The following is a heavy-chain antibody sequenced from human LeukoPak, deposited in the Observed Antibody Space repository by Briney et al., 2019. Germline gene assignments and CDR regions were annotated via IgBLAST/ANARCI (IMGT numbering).Heavy chain of an antibody. CDR1: GFTFSSYA. V-gene: IGHV3-9*03. CDR3: AKGYREIAAAPWFDP. CDR2: ISWNSGSI. Sequence: GGSLRLSCAASGFTFSSYAMSWVRQAPGKGLEWVSGISWNSGSIGYADSVKGRFTISRDNARNSLYLQMNSLRAEDMALYYCAKGYREIAAAPWFDPWGQGTLVTVSS. D-gene: IGHD2-2*01. J-gene: IGHJ5*02.